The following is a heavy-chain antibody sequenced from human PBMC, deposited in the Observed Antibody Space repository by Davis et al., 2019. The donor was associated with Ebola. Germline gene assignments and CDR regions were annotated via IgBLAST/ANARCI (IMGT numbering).Heavy chain of an antibody. CDR2: ITHRGSGST. V-gene: IGHV4-34*01. CDR1: GGSFSDYY. D-gene: IGHD3-10*01. J-gene: IGHJ5*02. CDR3: ARRSGKFDP. Sequence: MPSETLSLTCAVYGGSFSDYYWSWIRQPPGKRLEWIGEITHRGSGSTNYNPSLKSRVTISVDTSKNQFSLKVNSVTAADTAVYYCARRSGKFDPWGQGTLVTVSS.